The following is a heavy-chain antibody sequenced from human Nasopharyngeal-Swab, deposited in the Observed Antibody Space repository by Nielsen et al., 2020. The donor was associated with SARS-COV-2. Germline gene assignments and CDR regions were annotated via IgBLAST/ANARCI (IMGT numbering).Heavy chain of an antibody. J-gene: IGHJ6*02. Sequence: SVKVSCKASGFTFTSSAMQWVRQARGQRLEWIGWIVVGSGNTNYAQKFQERVTITRDMSTSTAYMELSSLRSEDTAVYYCAADLEIYYYDSSGYYQISGMDVWGQRTTVTVSS. D-gene: IGHD3-22*01. CDR1: GFTFTSSA. CDR2: IVVGSGNT. CDR3: AADLEIYYYDSSGYYQISGMDV. V-gene: IGHV1-58*02.